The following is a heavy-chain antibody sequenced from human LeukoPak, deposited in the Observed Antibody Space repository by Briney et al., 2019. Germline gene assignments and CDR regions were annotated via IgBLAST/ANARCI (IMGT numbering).Heavy chain of an antibody. D-gene: IGHD6-19*01. CDR2: IYYSGST. CDR3: ARHPVGAVAGQFDY. J-gene: IGHJ4*02. V-gene: IGHV4-59*08. Sequence: PSETLSLTCTVSGGSISSYYWSWIRQPPGKGLEWIGSIYYSGSTYYNPSLKSRVTISVDTSKNQFSLKLSSVTATDTAVYYCARHPVGAVAGQFDYWGQGTLVSVSS. CDR1: GGSISSYY.